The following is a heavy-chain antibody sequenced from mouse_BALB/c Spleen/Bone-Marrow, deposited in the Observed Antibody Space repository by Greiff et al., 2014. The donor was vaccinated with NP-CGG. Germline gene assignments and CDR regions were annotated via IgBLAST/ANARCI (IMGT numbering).Heavy chain of an antibody. CDR2: IRNKANGYTT. V-gene: IGHV7-3*02. J-gene: IGHJ1*01. CDR3: ARDKNYGSYWYFDV. Sequence: EVKLVESGGGLVQPGGSLRLSCATSGFTFTDYYMSWVRQPPGKALEWLGFIRNKANGYTTEYSASVKGRFTISRDNSQSILYLQMNTLGAEDSATYYCARDKNYGSYWYFDVWGAGTTVTVSS. D-gene: IGHD2-1*01. CDR1: GFTFTDYY.